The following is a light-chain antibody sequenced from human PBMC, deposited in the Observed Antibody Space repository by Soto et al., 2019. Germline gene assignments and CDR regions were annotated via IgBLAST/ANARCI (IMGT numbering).Light chain of an antibody. CDR3: TSFTSSSTLYV. Sequence: QSALTQPASVSGSPGQSITISCTGTGSDVGAYNYVSWYQQHPDKAPKLMIYDVSDRPSGVSNRFSGSKSGNTASLTISGLQAEDDDDYYCTSFTSSSTLYVFGAGTKLTVL. CDR1: GSDVGAYNY. J-gene: IGLJ1*01. V-gene: IGLV2-14*01. CDR2: DVS.